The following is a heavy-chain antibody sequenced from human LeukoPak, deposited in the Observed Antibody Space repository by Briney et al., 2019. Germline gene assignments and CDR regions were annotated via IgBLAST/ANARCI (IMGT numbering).Heavy chain of an antibody. J-gene: IGHJ4*02. Sequence: PGGSLRLSCAASGFTSTNYAMNWVRQAPGKGLEWISYIGIDSGNTNYADSVKGRFIISGDKAKNSLYLQMNSLRVEDTAVYYCARDYKYAFDNWGQGTLVTVSS. CDR1: GFTSTNYA. CDR2: IGIDSGNT. CDR3: ARDYKYAFDN. D-gene: IGHD5-24*01. V-gene: IGHV3-48*01.